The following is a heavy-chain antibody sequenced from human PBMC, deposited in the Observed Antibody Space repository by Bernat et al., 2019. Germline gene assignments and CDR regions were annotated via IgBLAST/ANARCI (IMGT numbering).Heavy chain of an antibody. Sequence: EVQLVESGGGLVQPGGSLRLSCAASGFTFSSYEMNWVRQAPGKGLEWVSYISSSGSTIYYADSGKGQFTISRDNAKNSLYLQMNSLRAEDTAVYYCARDAAVAGSSEFDYWGQGTLVTVSS. D-gene: IGHD6-19*01. CDR3: ARDAAVAGSSEFDY. CDR1: GFTFSSYE. CDR2: ISSSGSTI. V-gene: IGHV3-48*03. J-gene: IGHJ4*02.